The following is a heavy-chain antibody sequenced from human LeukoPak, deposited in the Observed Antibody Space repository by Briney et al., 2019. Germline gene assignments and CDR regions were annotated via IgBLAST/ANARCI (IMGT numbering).Heavy chain of an antibody. V-gene: IGHV3-23*01. Sequence: GGSLRLSCAASGFTFSTYAMTWVRQAPGKGLEWVSAMSVRGGVTYYADSVKGRFTISRDNAKNSLYLQMNSLRAEDTAVYYCARSRTSGDEALAGNYWGQGTLVTVSS. CDR3: ARSRTSGDEALAGNY. CDR1: GFTFSTYA. D-gene: IGHD6-19*01. CDR2: MSVRGGVT. J-gene: IGHJ4*02.